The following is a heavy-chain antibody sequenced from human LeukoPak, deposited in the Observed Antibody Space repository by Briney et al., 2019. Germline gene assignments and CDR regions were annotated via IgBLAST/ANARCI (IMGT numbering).Heavy chain of an antibody. Sequence: PGGSLRLSCAASGFTFSNYAMRWVRQAPGKGLEWVSAISGSGGSTYYADSVKGRFTISRDNSKNTLYLQMNSLRAEDTAVYYCAKSEPPEWYYYDSSRGAFDIWGQGTMVTVSS. CDR3: AKSEPPEWYYYDSSRGAFDI. CDR1: GFTFSNYA. D-gene: IGHD3-22*01. J-gene: IGHJ3*02. V-gene: IGHV3-23*01. CDR2: ISGSGGST.